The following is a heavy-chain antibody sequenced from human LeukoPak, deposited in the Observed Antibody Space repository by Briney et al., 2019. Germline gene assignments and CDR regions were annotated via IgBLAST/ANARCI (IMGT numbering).Heavy chain of an antibody. Sequence: GASVKVSCKASGYTFTGYYMHWVRQAPGQGLEWMGRIDPNSGGTNYAQKFQGRVTMTRDTSISTAYMELSRLRSDDTAVYYCARDQAGNHIDWWGQGTLVTVSS. D-gene: IGHD1-14*01. CDR1: GYTFTGYY. CDR3: ARDQAGNHIDW. V-gene: IGHV1-2*06. CDR2: IDPNSGGT. J-gene: IGHJ4*02.